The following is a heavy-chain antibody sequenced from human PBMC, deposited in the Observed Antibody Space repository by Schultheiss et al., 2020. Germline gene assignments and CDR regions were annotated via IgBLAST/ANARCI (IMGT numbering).Heavy chain of an antibody. CDR1: GYTFTGYY. V-gene: IGHV1-2*04. D-gene: IGHD4-17*01. J-gene: IGHJ4*02. CDR3: ARGGEVAYGDPTAYYFDY. CDR2: INPNSGGT. Sequence: GESLKISCKASGYTFTGYYMHWVRQAPGQGLEWMGWINPNSGGTNYAQKFQGWVTMTRDTSISTAYMELSRLRSDDTAVYYCARGGEVAYGDPTAYYFDYWGQGTLVTVSS.